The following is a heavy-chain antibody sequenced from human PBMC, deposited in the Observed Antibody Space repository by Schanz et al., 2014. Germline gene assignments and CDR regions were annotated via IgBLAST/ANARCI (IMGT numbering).Heavy chain of an antibody. Sequence: QVQLVESGGGVVQPGGSLRLSCVASGVTLITHGVHWVRQAPGKGLEWVSFIRFDGTNKHYADAVKGRFTISRDKSKNTITMEMKSVRDEDTAIYYCAKDRCSSTSCHGILDSWGQGTVVTVSS. CDR2: IRFDGTNK. V-gene: IGHV3-30*02. CDR3: AKDRCSSTSCHGILDS. CDR1: GVTLITHG. D-gene: IGHD2-2*01. J-gene: IGHJ4*02.